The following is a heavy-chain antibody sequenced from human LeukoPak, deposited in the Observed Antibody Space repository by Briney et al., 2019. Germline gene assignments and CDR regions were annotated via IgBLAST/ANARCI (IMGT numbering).Heavy chain of an antibody. CDR2: ISSSSTYI. CDR1: GFTLRSYS. CDR3: ARVGYYYDSSTYSDGFDM. D-gene: IGHD3-22*01. V-gene: IGHV3-21*01. J-gene: IGHJ3*02. Sequence: GGSLRLSCAASGFTLRSYSMNWVRQAPGKGLEWVSSISSSSTYIYYADSVKGRFTISRDNAKNSLYLQMNSLRAEDTAVYYCARVGYYYDSSTYSDGFDMWGQGKMVTVSS.